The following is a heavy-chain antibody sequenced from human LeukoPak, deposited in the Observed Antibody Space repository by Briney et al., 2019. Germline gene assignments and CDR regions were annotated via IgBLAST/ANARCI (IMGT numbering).Heavy chain of an antibody. CDR3: ARAHLGGIVAAFTPHVFDI. Sequence: PGGSLRLSCAASGFTFSSYSMNWVRQAPGKGLEWVSYISSSSSTIYYADSVKGRFTISRDNAKNSLYLQMNSLRDEDTAVYYCARAHLGGIVAAFTPHVFDIWGQGTMVTVSS. J-gene: IGHJ3*02. CDR1: GFTFSSYS. D-gene: IGHD6-25*01. CDR2: ISSSSSTI. V-gene: IGHV3-48*02.